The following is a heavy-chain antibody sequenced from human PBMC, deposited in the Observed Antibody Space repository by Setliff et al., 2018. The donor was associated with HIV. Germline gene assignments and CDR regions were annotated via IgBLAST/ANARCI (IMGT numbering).Heavy chain of an antibody. V-gene: IGHV4-39*01. CDR2: IYYSGST. CDR1: GDSISSSSYY. J-gene: IGHJ4*02. CDR3: ASLPPLYDSSGYYFDY. D-gene: IGHD3-22*01. Sequence: SETLSLTCSVSGDSISSSSYYWGWIRQPPGKGLEWIGSIYYSGSTYYNPSLNSRVTISVDASRNQFSLKLSSVTAADTAVYYCASLPPLYDSSGYYFDYWGQGTLVTVSS.